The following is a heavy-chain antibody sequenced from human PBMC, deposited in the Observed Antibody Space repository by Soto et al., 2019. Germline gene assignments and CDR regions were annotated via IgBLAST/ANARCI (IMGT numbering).Heavy chain of an antibody. V-gene: IGHV1-18*01. D-gene: IGHD2-2*01. Sequence: QVQLVQSGGEVKRPGASVKVSCKTSGYTFSNYGITWVRQAPGQPLEWLGWISLYSDGANYAQKFQGRVSMTTDTSTTTASMELRSLRSDETAVYYCARVVPGAEAWFGPWGQGTLVTVSS. CDR2: ISLYSDGA. CDR1: GYTFSNYG. CDR3: ARVVPGAEAWFGP. J-gene: IGHJ5*02.